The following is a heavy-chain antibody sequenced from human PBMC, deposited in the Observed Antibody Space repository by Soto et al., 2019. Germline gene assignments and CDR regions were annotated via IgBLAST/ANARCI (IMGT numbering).Heavy chain of an antibody. CDR1: GFTFSSYY. J-gene: IGHJ3*02. D-gene: IGHD5-18*01. V-gene: IGHV3-7*01. CDR3: ARDGYSAGFDI. Sequence: GGSLRLSCAASGFTFSSYYMSWVRQPPGKGLEWVANIKQDGSEKYYVDSVEGRFTISRDNAKNSLYLQMNSLRAEDTAVYYCARDGYSAGFDIWGQGTMVTVSS. CDR2: IKQDGSEK.